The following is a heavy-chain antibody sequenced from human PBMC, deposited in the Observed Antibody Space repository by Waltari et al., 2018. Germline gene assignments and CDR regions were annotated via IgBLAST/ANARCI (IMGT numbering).Heavy chain of an antibody. D-gene: IGHD2-15*01. CDR2: ISNDGTDK. CDR3: AGDDPRWYPDAFDF. J-gene: IGHJ3*01. CDR1: DLVFNIFT. Sequence: QVQLVESGGGVVQPGKSLRLSCAASDLVFNIFTVHWVSQAPGTGLDWVALISNDGTDKKYADSGRGRFTISRDSAAKTVYLRMDSLRPDDTALYFCAGDDPRWYPDAFDFWGQGTVVTVSS. V-gene: IGHV3-30*01.